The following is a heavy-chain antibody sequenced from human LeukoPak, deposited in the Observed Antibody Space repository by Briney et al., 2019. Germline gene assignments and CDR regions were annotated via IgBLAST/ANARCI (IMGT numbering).Heavy chain of an antibody. Sequence: PSETLSLTCTVSGGSISSSSYYWGWIRQPPGKGLEWIGSIYYSGSTYYNPSLKSRVTISVDTSKNQFSLKLSSVTAADTAVYYCSRHGRSSGWYFDFDYWGQGTLVTVSS. CDR2: IYYSGST. V-gene: IGHV4-39*01. J-gene: IGHJ4*02. CDR1: GGSISSSSYY. CDR3: SRHGRSSGWYFDFDY. D-gene: IGHD6-19*01.